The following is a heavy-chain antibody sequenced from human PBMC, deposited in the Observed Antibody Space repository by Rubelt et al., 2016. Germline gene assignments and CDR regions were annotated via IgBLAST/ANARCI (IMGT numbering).Heavy chain of an antibody. V-gene: IGHV5-51*01. CDR1: GYSFTSYW. D-gene: IGHD6-6*01. CDR3: ASLSSSSHDAFDI. CDR2: IYPGDSDT. J-gene: IGHJ3*02. Sequence: EVQLVQSGAEVKKPGESLKISCKGSGYSFTSYWIGWVRQMPGKGLEWMGIIYPGDSDTSYSPSVQGQVTISADKSVSTAYLQWSSLKASDTAMYYCASLSSSSHDAFDIWGQGTMVTVSS.